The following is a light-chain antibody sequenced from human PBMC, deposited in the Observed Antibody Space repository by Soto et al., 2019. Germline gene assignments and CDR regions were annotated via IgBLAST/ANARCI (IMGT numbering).Light chain of an antibody. J-gene: IGKJ4*01. CDR1: QSVSTY. Sequence: EIVLTQSPATLSLSPGERATLSCRASQSVSTYLAWYQQKPGQAPRLLIYDASNRATGIPARFSGSGSGTDFTLTISSLEPEDFAVYYCHHRSSWLTFGGGTTVEIK. CDR3: HHRSSWLT. V-gene: IGKV3-11*01. CDR2: DAS.